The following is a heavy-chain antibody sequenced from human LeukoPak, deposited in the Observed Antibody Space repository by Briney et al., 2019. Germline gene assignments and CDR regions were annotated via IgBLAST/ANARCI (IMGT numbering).Heavy chain of an antibody. V-gene: IGHV1-2*04. Sequence: ASVKVSCKASGYTFTGYYMHWVRQAPGQGLEWMGWINPNSGGTNYAQKFQGWVTMTRDTSISTAYMELSRLRSDDTAVYYCARGFELLGYNWFDPWGQGTLVTVSS. J-gene: IGHJ5*02. CDR1: GYTFTGYY. CDR2: INPNSGGT. CDR3: ARGFELLGYNWFDP. D-gene: IGHD2-15*01.